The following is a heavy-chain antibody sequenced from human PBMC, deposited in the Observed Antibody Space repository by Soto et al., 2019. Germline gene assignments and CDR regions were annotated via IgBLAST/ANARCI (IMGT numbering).Heavy chain of an antibody. Sequence: QVQLVQSGAEVKKPGSSVKVSCKASGGTFSSYTISWVRQAPGQGLEWMGRIIPILGIANYAQKFQGRVTITADKSTSTAYMELSSLGSEDTAVYYCARDRGDYSNYVYWFDPWGQGTLVTVSS. D-gene: IGHD4-4*01. V-gene: IGHV1-69*08. CDR3: ARDRGDYSNYVYWFDP. J-gene: IGHJ5*02. CDR2: IIPILGIA. CDR1: GGTFSSYT.